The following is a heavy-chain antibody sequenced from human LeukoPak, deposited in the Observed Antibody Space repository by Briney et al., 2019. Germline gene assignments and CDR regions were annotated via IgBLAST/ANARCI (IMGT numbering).Heavy chain of an antibody. V-gene: IGHV1-2*02. Sequence: GASVKVSCKASGYTFTGYYMHWVRQAPGQGLEWMGWINPNSGGTNYAQKFQGGVTMTRDTSISTAYMELSRLRSDDTAVYYCARLSTGVVPAARDYWGQGTLVTVSS. D-gene: IGHD2-2*01. CDR1: GYTFTGYY. J-gene: IGHJ4*02. CDR3: ARLSTGVVPAARDY. CDR2: INPNSGGT.